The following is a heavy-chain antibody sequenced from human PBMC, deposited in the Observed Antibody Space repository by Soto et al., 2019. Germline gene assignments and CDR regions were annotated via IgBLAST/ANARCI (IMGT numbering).Heavy chain of an antibody. CDR2: ISTNGGLT. CDR3: AKYSEKPYEAYLQQ. Sequence: WGSLRLSCAASGFTFIVYAIIFFRHSAGKGLEWVSAISTNGGLTFYADSLRGRFTISRDNSKSTLYLQMNNLRAEDTAIYYCAKYSEKPYEAYLQQWGRGTLVTVSS. D-gene: IGHD2-21*01. V-gene: IGHV3-23*01. J-gene: IGHJ1*01. CDR1: GFTFIVYA.